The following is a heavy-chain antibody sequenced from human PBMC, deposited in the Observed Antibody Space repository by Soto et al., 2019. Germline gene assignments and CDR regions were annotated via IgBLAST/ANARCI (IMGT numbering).Heavy chain of an antibody. Sequence: QVHLVQSGAEVKHPGASVRVSCKASGITYSTYAIHWVRQAPGQGLEWMGWINAGEGYTRYSQDFQARVTLTTVTSASTTYMDLSNLTFEDTAVYYCARAISGYVTWGQGTQVTVSS. CDR1: GITYSTYA. CDR2: INAGEGYT. J-gene: IGHJ5*02. D-gene: IGHD5-12*01. V-gene: IGHV1-3*01. CDR3: ARAISGYVT.